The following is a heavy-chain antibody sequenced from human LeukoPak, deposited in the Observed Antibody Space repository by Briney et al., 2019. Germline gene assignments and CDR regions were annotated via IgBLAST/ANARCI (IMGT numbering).Heavy chain of an antibody. CDR1: GFTSSNYW. D-gene: IGHD5-18*01. V-gene: IGHV3-74*01. J-gene: IGHJ4*02. CDR2: INSDGSST. Sequence: PGGSLRLSCAASGFTSSNYWTYWVRQAPGKGLVWVSHINSDGSSTTYADSVKGRFTISRDNAKNTLYLQMNSLRAEDTAVYYCARVRWDTVMGFDYWGQGTLVTVSS. CDR3: ARVRWDTVMGFDY.